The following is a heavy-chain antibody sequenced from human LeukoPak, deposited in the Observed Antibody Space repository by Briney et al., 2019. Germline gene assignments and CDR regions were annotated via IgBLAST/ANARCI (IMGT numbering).Heavy chain of an antibody. CDR3: AREGLEHFDY. CDR2: ISYDGSNK. CDR1: GFTFSSYA. D-gene: IGHD1-1*01. J-gene: IGHJ4*02. Sequence: PGGSLRLSCAASGFTFSSYAMHWVRQAPGKGLEWVAVISYDGSNKYYADSVKGRFTISRDNSKNTLYLQMNSLRAEDTAVYYCAREGLEHFDYWGQGTLVTVSS. V-gene: IGHV3-30*01.